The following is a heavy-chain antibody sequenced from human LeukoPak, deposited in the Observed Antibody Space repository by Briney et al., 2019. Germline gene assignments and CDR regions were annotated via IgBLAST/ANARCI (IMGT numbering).Heavy chain of an antibody. CDR2: IYPGDSDT. CDR1: GYSFTSYW. V-gene: IGHV5-51*01. D-gene: IGHD3-22*01. Sequence: GESLKISCKGSGYSFTSYWIGWVRQMPGKGLEWMGIIYPGDSDTRYSPSFQGQVTISADKSISTAYLQWSSLKASDTAMYYCARYQFEVVVITRSNAFDIWGQGTMVTVSS. CDR3: ARYQFEVVVITRSNAFDI. J-gene: IGHJ3*02.